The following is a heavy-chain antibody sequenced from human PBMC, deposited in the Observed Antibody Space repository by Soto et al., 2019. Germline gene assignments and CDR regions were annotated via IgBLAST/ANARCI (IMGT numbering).Heavy chain of an antibody. J-gene: IGHJ4*02. CDR2: ISSSSSYI. D-gene: IGHD3-16*01. Sequence: EVQLVESGGGLVKPGGSLRLSCAASGFTFSSYSMNWVRQAPGKGLEWVSSISSSSSYIYYADSVKGRFTISRDNAKNSLYRQMKSLRAEDTAVYYCGRVLGGGAQTDLDYWGQGTLVTVSS. CDR1: GFTFSSYS. CDR3: GRVLGGGAQTDLDY. V-gene: IGHV3-21*01.